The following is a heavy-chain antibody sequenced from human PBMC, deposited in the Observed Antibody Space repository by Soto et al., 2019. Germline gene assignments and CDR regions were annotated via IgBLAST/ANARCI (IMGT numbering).Heavy chain of an antibody. J-gene: IGHJ4*02. V-gene: IGHV3-30-3*01. Sequence: QVQLVESGGGVVQPGRSLRLSCAASGFTFSSYAMHWVRQAPGKGLEWGAVISYDGSNKYYADSVKGRFTISRDNSKNTLYLQMNSLRAEDTAVYYCAGDGPTRCSWYLLFDYWGQGTLVTVSS. CDR1: GFTFSSYA. D-gene: IGHD6-13*01. CDR3: AGDGPTRCSWYLLFDY. CDR2: ISYDGSNK.